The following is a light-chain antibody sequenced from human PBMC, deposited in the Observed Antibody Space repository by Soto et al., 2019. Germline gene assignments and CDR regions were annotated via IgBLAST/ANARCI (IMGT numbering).Light chain of an antibody. CDR3: QQYGGSPFT. V-gene: IGKV3-20*01. CDR1: QSASSN. J-gene: IGKJ3*01. CDR2: GAS. Sequence: IVLMQSPGTLSVSPWERATLSCRASQSASSNLAWYQQKPGQAPRLLIYGASTRATGVPNRFSGTGSGTDFALTISRLETDDSAVYYCQQYGGSPFTFGPGTKVDIK.